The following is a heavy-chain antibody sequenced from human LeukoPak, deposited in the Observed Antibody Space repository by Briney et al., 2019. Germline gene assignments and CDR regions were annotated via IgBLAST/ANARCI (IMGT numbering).Heavy chain of an antibody. V-gene: IGHV4-39*07. Sequence: PSETLSLTCTVSGGSIGGSGCFWAWIRQPPGKGLEWIGGIYSSGSTYFNPSLKSRVTMSVDASKNQFSLKLSSVTAADTAVYYCARDRSSIGNFDCWGQGTLVTVSS. J-gene: IGHJ4*02. CDR1: GGSIGGSGCF. CDR2: IYSSGST. D-gene: IGHD2-2*01. CDR3: ARDRSSIGNFDC.